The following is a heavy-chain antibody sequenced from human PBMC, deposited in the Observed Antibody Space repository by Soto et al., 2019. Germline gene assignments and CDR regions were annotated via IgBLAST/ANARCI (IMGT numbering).Heavy chain of an antibody. CDR2: IFSSGST. J-gene: IGHJ4*02. CDR1: GGSINTFY. CDR3: AREGSYSAYNFAHGIQLWSFDF. Sequence: ETLSLPCTVSGGSINTFYWSWVRQPAGKGLEWIGRIFSSGSTSFNPSLESRVAMSVDTSKNHFSLNLSSVTAADMAVYYCAREGSYSAYNFAHGIQLWSFDFWGQGALVTVSS. V-gene: IGHV4-4*07. D-gene: IGHD5-12*01.